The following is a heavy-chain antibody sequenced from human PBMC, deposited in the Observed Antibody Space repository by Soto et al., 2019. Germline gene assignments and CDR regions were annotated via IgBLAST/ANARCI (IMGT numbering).Heavy chain of an antibody. Sequence: GGSLRLSCSASGFTFSSYAMHWVRQAPGKGLEYVSAISSNGGSTYYADSVKGRFTISRDNSKNTLYLQMSSLRAEDTAVYYCVKDALGLEWLLYGQYYFDYWGQGTLVTVSS. CDR2: ISSNGGST. CDR3: VKDALGLEWLLYGQYYFDY. CDR1: GFTFSSYA. V-gene: IGHV3-64D*08. J-gene: IGHJ4*02. D-gene: IGHD3-3*01.